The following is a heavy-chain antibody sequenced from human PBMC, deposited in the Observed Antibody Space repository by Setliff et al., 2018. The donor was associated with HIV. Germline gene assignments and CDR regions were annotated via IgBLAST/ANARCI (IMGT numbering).Heavy chain of an antibody. CDR2: IYWNNNK. CDR3: AYSGRQLRGPYFDF. V-gene: IGHV2-5*01. J-gene: IGHJ4*02. Sequence: SGPTLVNPTQTLTLTCTFSGLSLSTSGVGVGWIRQSPGKAQEWLAFIYWNNNKHYSKSVKSRLTVTKDNSKNRVVFTMTNMDPVDTAPYYSAYSGRQLRGPYFDFWGQGTPVTVSS. CDR1: GLSLSTSGVG. D-gene: IGHD1-1*01.